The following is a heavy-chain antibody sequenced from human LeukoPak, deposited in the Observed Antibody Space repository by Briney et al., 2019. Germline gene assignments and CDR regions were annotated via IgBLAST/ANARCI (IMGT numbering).Heavy chain of an antibody. J-gene: IGHJ4*02. D-gene: IGHD3-22*01. Sequence: SETLSLTCTVSGGSISSYYWSWIRQPPGKGPEWIGYIYYSGSTNYNPSLKSRVTISVDTSKNQFSLKLSSVTAADTAVYYCARDFPYYYDSSGYWGQGTLVTVSS. CDR3: ARDFPYYYDSSGY. V-gene: IGHV4-59*01. CDR2: IYYSGST. CDR1: GGSISSYY.